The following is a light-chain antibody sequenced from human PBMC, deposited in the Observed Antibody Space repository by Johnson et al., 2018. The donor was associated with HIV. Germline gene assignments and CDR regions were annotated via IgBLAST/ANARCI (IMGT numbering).Light chain of an antibody. V-gene: IGLV1-51*02. Sequence: QSVLTQPPSVSAAPGQKVTISCSGSSSNIGNNYVSWYQQLPGTAPKLLIYENNKRPSGIPDRFSGSTSGTSATLGITGLQTGDEADYYCGTWASSLRGVFGTGTKVTVL. CDR3: GTWASSLRGV. J-gene: IGLJ1*01. CDR2: ENN. CDR1: SSNIGNNY.